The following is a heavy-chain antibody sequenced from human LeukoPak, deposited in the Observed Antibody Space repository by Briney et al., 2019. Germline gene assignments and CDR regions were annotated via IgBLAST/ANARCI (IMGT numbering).Heavy chain of an antibody. D-gene: IGHD2-15*01. J-gene: IGHJ4*01. Sequence: GGSLRLSCAASGFRFDYYALHWVRQAPGKGLEWVAVISYDGTNKYYADSVNGRFTISRDNSKNTLYLQMNSLTVEDTALYHCANEGGASLPFADWGHGTLFTVSS. CDR2: ISYDGTNK. CDR3: ANEGGASLPFAD. V-gene: IGHV3-30*04. CDR1: GFRFDYYA.